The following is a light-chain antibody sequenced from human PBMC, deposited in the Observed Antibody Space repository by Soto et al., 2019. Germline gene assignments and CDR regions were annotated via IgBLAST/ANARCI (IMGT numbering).Light chain of an antibody. Sequence: EIVLTQSPGTLSLCPGETATLSCRASQSVSSTCLAWYQQKPGQAPRLLIYGASSRATGIPDRFSGSGSGTDFTLTITRLEPEDFAVYYCQQYGGSITFGQGTRLEIE. J-gene: IGKJ5*01. CDR1: QSVSSTC. V-gene: IGKV3-20*01. CDR2: GAS. CDR3: QQYGGSIT.